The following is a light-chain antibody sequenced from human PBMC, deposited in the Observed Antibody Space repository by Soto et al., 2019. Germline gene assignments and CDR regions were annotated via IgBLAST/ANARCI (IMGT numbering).Light chain of an antibody. V-gene: IGKV1-5*01. CDR1: QSISRW. J-gene: IGKJ1*01. Sequence: DIPMTQSPSNLVASVGDRVPNTCRASQSISRWLAWSQQKPGKAPKLLIYDASTLEVGVPSRFSGSASGTEFTLTISSLQPDDFATYYCQQYNSVRWTFGQGTKVDIK. CDR3: QQYNSVRWT. CDR2: DAS.